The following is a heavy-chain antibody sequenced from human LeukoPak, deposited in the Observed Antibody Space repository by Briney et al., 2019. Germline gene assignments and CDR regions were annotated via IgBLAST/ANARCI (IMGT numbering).Heavy chain of an antibody. V-gene: IGHV4-59*01. CDR2: IYYSGST. D-gene: IGHD5-12*01. Sequence: SETLSLTCTASGGSISSYYWSWIRQPPGKGLEWIGYIYYSGSTNYNPSLKSRVTISVDTSKNQFSLKLSSVTAADTAVYYCARVSGYSQNWFDPWGQGTLVTVSS. CDR3: ARVSGYSQNWFDP. CDR1: GGSISSYY. J-gene: IGHJ5*02.